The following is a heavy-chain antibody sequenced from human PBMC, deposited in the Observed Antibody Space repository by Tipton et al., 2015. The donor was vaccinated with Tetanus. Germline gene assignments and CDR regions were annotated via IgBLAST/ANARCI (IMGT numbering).Heavy chain of an antibody. CDR2: VDYTGHT. V-gene: IGHV4-39*02. J-gene: IGHJ4*02. D-gene: IGHD2-21*01. CDR1: GASISGSRNF. Sequence: TLSLTFTVSGASISGSRNFWGWIRQTPARGLEWIGSVDYTGHTYHNPSLRSRVSLSVDVSKNQFSLRVSSVTAADTALYFCARDSHVGAPVVNCFDRWGLGTLVTVSS. CDR3: ARDSHVGAPVVNCFDR.